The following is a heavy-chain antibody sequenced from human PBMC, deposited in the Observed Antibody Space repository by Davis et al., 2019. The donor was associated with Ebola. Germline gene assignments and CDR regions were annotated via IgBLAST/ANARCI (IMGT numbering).Heavy chain of an antibody. CDR3: ASSVDYYYGMDV. Sequence: CCASAGCTFTCESTNWLTQAPGNGLECFSYISSTSSTINYADSVKGRFTISRDNAKNSLYLQMNSLRAEDTAVYYCASSVDYYYGMDVWGQGTTVTVSS. CDR1: GCTFTCES. J-gene: IGHJ6*02. V-gene: IGHV3-48*01. D-gene: IGHD2-2*01. CDR2: ISSTSSTI.